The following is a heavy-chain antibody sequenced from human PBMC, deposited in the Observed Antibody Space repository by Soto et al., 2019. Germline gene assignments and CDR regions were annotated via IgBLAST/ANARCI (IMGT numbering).Heavy chain of an antibody. D-gene: IGHD4-17*01. J-gene: IGHJ6*03. CDR2: IKQDGSEK. Sequence: EVQLVESGGGLVQPGGSLRLSCAASGFTFSSYWMSWVRQAPGKGLEWVANIKQDGSEKYYVDSVKGRFTISRDNAKNSLYLQMNSLRAEDTAVYYCASYKTTTNYYYYYYMDVWGKGTTVTVSS. V-gene: IGHV3-7*01. CDR1: GFTFSSYW. CDR3: ASYKTTTNYYYYYYMDV.